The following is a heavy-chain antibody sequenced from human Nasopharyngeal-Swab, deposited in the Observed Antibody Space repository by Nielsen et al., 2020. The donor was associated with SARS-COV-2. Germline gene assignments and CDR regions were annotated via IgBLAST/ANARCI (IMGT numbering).Heavy chain of an antibody. Sequence: GESLKISCAASGFTFSDYYMSWIRQAPGKGLEWVSYISSSGSTIYYADSVKGRFTISRDNSKNTLYLQMNSLRAEDTAVYYCATHLPRFDYWGQGTLVTVSS. CDR1: GFTFSDYY. CDR2: ISSSGSTI. V-gene: IGHV3-11*04. J-gene: IGHJ4*02. D-gene: IGHD6-6*01. CDR3: ATHLPRFDY.